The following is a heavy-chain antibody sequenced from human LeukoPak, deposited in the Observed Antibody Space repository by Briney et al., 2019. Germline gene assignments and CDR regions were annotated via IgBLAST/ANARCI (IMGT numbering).Heavy chain of an antibody. V-gene: IGHV5-51*01. D-gene: IGHD1-26*01. CDR2: YYSGDSQT. J-gene: IGHJ4*02. Sequence: GESLKIPFNGPGYRFSSIWIGWGLQRPRKGVGGVGIYYSGDSQTRYSPSFQGQVTILVDMSISTAYVQWSSLKASDIAVYYCARLSAGSYFLLDSWGEGTLVPVSS. CDR1: GYRFSSIW. CDR3: ARLSAGSYFLLDS.